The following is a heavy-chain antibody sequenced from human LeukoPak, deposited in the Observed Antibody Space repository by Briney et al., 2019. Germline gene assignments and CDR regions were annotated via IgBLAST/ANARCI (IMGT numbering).Heavy chain of an antibody. CDR3: ARTSGYGPDAFDI. D-gene: IGHD5-12*01. J-gene: IGHJ3*02. V-gene: IGHV3-48*03. CDR2: ISSSGSTI. Sequence: TGGSLRLSCAASGFTFSSYEMNWVRQAPGKGLEWVSYISSSGSTIYYADSVKGRFTISRDNAKNSLYLQMNSLRAEDTAVYYCARTSGYGPDAFDIWGQGTMVTVSS. CDR1: GFTFSSYE.